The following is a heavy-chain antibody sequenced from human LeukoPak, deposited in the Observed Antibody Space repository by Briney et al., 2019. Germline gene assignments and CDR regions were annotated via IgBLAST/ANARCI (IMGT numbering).Heavy chain of an antibody. CDR2: IKSKTDGGTT. CDR3: ARCRTRSTSCYNGGLIDY. CDR1: GFTFSNAW. Sequence: GGSLRLSCAASGFTFSNAWMSWVRQAPGKGLEWVGRIKSKTDGGTTDYAAPVKGRFTISRDDSKNTLYLQMNSLRAEDTAVYYCARCRTRSTSCYNGGLIDYWGQGTLVTVSS. J-gene: IGHJ4*02. D-gene: IGHD2-2*02. V-gene: IGHV3-15*01.